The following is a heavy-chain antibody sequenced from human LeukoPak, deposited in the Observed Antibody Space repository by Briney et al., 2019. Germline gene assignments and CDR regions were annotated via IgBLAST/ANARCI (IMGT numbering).Heavy chain of an antibody. D-gene: IGHD6-13*01. V-gene: IGHV1-2*02. CDR1: GYTFTGYY. Sequence: ASVTVSCKASGYTFTGYYMHWVRQAPGQGLEWMGWINPNSGGTNYAQKFQGRVTITRDTSISTAYMELSRLRSDDTAVYYCARDRGLDIAAAGKFRHYYYYMDIWGKGTTVTVFS. J-gene: IGHJ6*03. CDR2: INPNSGGT. CDR3: ARDRGLDIAAAGKFRHYYYYMDI.